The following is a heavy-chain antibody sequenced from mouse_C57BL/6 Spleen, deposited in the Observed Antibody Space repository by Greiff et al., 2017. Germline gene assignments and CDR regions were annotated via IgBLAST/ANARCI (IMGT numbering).Heavy chain of an antibody. V-gene: IGHV1-55*01. CDR1: GYTFTSYW. CDR3: ARELAWYFDV. Sequence: VQLQQSGAELVKPGASVKMSCKASGYTFTSYWITWVKQRPGQGLEWIGDIYPGSGSTNYNEKFKSKATLTVDTSSSTAYMQLSSLTSEDSAVYYCARELAWYFDVWGTGTTVTVSS. CDR2: IYPGSGST. J-gene: IGHJ1*03. D-gene: IGHD4-1*01.